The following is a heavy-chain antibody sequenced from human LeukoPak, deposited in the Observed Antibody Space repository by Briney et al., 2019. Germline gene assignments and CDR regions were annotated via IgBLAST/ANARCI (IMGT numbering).Heavy chain of an antibody. J-gene: IGHJ6*02. CDR3: AKDIRAGYCSSTSCYDYYYYYGMDV. D-gene: IGHD2-2*01. Sequence: GGSLRLSCAASGFTFVDYAMHWVRQAPGKGLEWVSGISWNSGSIGYVDTVRGRFTISRDNAKNSLYLQMNSLRAEDTALYYCAKDIRAGYCSSTSCYDYYYYYGMDVWGQGTTVTVSS. V-gene: IGHV3-9*01. CDR2: ISWNSGSI. CDR1: GFTFVDYA.